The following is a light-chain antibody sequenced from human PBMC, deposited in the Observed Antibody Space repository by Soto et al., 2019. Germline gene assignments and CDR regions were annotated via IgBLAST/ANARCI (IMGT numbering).Light chain of an antibody. CDR1: SSDVGGYNY. Sequence: QSALTQPASVSGSPGQSITISCTGTSSDVGGYNYVSWYQQHPGKAPKLMIYDVSNRPSGVSNSFSGSKSGNTASLTISGLQAEDEADYYCSSYTSSSLHVFGTGTKVNVL. CDR2: DVS. V-gene: IGLV2-14*03. CDR3: SSYTSSSLHV. J-gene: IGLJ1*01.